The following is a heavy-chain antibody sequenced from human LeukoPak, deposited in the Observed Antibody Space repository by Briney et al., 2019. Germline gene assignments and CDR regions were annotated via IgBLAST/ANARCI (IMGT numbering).Heavy chain of an antibody. Sequence: GGSLRLSCAASGFTFSAFWMHWVRQAPGKGLVWVSRINSDDSRTTYADSVKGRFTISRDNSKNTLYLQMNSLRAEDTAVYYCARDQRHWGQGTLVTVSS. CDR2: INSDDSRT. CDR1: GFTFSAFW. CDR3: ARDQRH. V-gene: IGHV3-74*01. J-gene: IGHJ4*02.